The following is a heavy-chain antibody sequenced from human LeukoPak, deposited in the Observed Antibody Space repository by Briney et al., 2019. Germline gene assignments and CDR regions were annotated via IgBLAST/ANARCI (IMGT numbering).Heavy chain of an antibody. V-gene: IGHV3-23*01. D-gene: IGHD4-17*01. Sequence: PGGSLRLSCAASGFTFSSYAMSWVRQAPGKGLEWVSAISGSGGSTYYADSVRGRFTISRDNSKNTLYLQMNSLRAEDTAVYYCASYGDYVRGFDYWGQGTLVTVSS. CDR1: GFTFSSYA. CDR3: ASYGDYVRGFDY. CDR2: ISGSGGST. J-gene: IGHJ4*02.